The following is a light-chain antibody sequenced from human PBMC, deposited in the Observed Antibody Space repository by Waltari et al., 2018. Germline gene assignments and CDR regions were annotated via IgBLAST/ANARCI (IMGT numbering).Light chain of an antibody. CDR1: SSDLGDYNY. J-gene: IGLJ3*02. CDR2: EVT. Sequence: QSALTQPASVSGSPGQSITISCTGTSSDLGDYNYVSWYQQHPDKAPKLIIYEVTYRPAGVSDRFPGSKSGNTASLTISGLQAEDEADYYCSSYRSVNNFVFGGGTKVTVL. CDR3: SSYRSVNNFV. V-gene: IGLV2-14*01.